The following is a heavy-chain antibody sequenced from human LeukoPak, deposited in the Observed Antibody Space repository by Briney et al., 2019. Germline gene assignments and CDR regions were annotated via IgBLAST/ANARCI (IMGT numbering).Heavy chain of an antibody. CDR1: GGTFSSYA. D-gene: IGHD1-26*01. CDR3: ARDGDPNKATLDY. CDR2: IIPIFGTA. V-gene: IGHV1-69*05. J-gene: IGHJ4*02. Sequence: SVKVSCKASGGTFSSYAISWVRQAPGQGLEWMGRIIPIFGTANYAQKFQGRVTITTDESTSTAYMELSSLRSEDTAVYYCARDGDPNKATLDYWGQGTLVTVSS.